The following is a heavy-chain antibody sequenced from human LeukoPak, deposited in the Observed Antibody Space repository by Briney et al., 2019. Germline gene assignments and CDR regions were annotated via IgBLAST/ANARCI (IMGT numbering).Heavy chain of an antibody. D-gene: IGHD3-3*01. J-gene: IGHJ5*02. CDR3: AGHKYYNFWGSFNWFDP. V-gene: IGHV4-39*01. Sequence: SETLSLTCFVSGASIINNNYYWAWLRQPPGKGLEWIGSIYHGGSTSYNPYLKSRVNMSVDTSKSHFTLKLNSVTAADTAVYSCAGHKYYNFWGSFNWFDPWGQGTLVIVSS. CDR1: GASIINNNYY. CDR2: IYHGGST.